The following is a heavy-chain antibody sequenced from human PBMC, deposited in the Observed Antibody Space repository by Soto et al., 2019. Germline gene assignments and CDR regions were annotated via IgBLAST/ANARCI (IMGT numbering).Heavy chain of an antibody. Sequence: SETLSLTCTVSGGSISRSTYYWGWIRQPPGKGLEWIGNIYYSGNTYYNPSLKSRVTISVDTAKNQFSLKLSSVTAADTAVYYCARQYYFGSGSYYNRRFDFWGQGTLVTVS. V-gene: IGHV4-39*01. CDR1: GGSISRSTYY. J-gene: IGHJ4*02. CDR2: IYYSGNT. CDR3: ARQYYFGSGSYYNRRFDF. D-gene: IGHD3-10*01.